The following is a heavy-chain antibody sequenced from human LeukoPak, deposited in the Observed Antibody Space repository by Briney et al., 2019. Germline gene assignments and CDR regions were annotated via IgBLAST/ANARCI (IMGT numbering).Heavy chain of an antibody. D-gene: IGHD5-12*01. Sequence: GGSLRPSCAVSGFTFRTYVMSWVRQAPGMGLEWVSTISGGGGKTYYSDAVKGRVTISRDNSNNTVYLKMNSLRAEDTAVYYCAREVATILIDYWGQGTLVTVSS. V-gene: IGHV3-23*01. CDR1: GFTFRTYV. CDR2: ISGGGGKT. J-gene: IGHJ4*02. CDR3: AREVATILIDY.